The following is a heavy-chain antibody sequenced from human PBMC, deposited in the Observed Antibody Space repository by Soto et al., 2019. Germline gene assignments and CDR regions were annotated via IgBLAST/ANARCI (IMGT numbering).Heavy chain of an antibody. CDR3: ASANCGGDCSYRHDRYYFES. D-gene: IGHD2-21*02. Sequence: QVQLQESGPGLVKPSQSLSLTCTVSGGSITSDDYYWSWIRQPPGRGLEWIGYIFYSGSTHYNPSLKSRFIISLDTSKKQVSLKLSSVTAAATAVYYCASANCGGDCSYRHDRYYFESWGQGPLVTVSS. CDR2: IFYSGST. J-gene: IGHJ4*02. V-gene: IGHV4-30-4*01. CDR1: GGSITSDDYY.